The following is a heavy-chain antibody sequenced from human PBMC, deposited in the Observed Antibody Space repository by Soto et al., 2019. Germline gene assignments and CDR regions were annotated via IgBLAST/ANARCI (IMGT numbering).Heavy chain of an antibody. J-gene: IGHJ4*01. Sequence: QVQLVQSGAEVKRPGASVKVSCKASGYTLTDYYMHWVRQAPGQGLEWMGWINPDSGGTKYAQKFQGRVTMTRYTSISTAYLELSRLRSDDTAVYYCARKVRDYNFDYWGHGTLVTVSP. V-gene: IGHV1-2*02. D-gene: IGHD4-17*01. CDR2: INPDSGGT. CDR1: GYTLTDYY. CDR3: ARKVRDYNFDY.